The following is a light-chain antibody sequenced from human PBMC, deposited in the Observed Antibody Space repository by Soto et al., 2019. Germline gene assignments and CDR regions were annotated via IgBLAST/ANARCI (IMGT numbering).Light chain of an antibody. CDR2: DVS. V-gene: IGLV2-11*01. CDR1: SSDVGGYNY. CDR3: CSYAGSYTHVL. J-gene: IGLJ3*02. Sequence: QSALTQPRSVSGSPGQSVTISCTGTSSDVGGYNYVSWYQQYPGKAPKLMIYDVSKRPSGVPDRFSGSKSGNTASLTISGLQAEDEADYYCCSYAGSYTHVLFGGGTKVTVL.